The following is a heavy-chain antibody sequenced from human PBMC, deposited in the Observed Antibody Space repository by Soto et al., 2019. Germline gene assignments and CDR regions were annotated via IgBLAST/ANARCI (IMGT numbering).Heavy chain of an antibody. D-gene: IGHD3-10*01. V-gene: IGHV4-4*07. J-gene: IGHJ4*02. CDR1: GGSISSYY. CDR2: IYTSGST. Sequence: SETLSLTCTVSGGSISSYYWSWIRQPAGKGLEWIGRIYTSGSTNYNPSLKSRVTMSVDTSKNQFSLKLSSVTAADTAVYYCASYYGSGIRMAIDYWGQGTLVTVSS. CDR3: ASYYGSGIRMAIDY.